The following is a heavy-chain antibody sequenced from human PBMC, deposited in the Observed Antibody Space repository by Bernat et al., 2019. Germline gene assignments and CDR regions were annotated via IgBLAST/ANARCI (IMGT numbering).Heavy chain of an antibody. J-gene: IGHJ5*02. D-gene: IGHD5-18*01. CDR2: ISGSGGST. Sequence: EVQLLESGGGLVQPGGSLRLSCAASGFTFSSYAMSWGRQAPGKGLEWVSVISGSGGSTYYADSVTGRFTISRDTSKNTLYLQMNSLGAEDTAVYYCAKDRGYSYGYDWFDPWGQGTLVTVSS. CDR3: AKDRGYSYGYDWFDP. CDR1: GFTFSSYA. V-gene: IGHV3-23*01.